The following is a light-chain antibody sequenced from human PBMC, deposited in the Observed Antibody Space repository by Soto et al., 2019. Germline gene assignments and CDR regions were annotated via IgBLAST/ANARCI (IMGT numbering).Light chain of an antibody. CDR1: SSNIGNNF. CDR3: GSWDRSLTYV. CDR2: DNN. V-gene: IGLV1-51*01. Sequence: QSVLTQPPSVSAAPGQKVTISCSGSSSNIGNNFVTWYQQLPGTAPKLLIYDNNKRPSGIPDRFSGSQSGTSATLGITGLQTGDEAVYYCGSWDRSLTYVFGTGTKVTV. J-gene: IGLJ1*01.